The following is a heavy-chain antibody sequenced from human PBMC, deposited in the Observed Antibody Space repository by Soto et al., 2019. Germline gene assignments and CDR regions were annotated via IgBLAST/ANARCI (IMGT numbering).Heavy chain of an antibody. CDR2: IIPIFGTA. D-gene: IGHD3-22*01. J-gene: IGHJ3*02. V-gene: IGHV1-69*13. Sequence: ASVKVSCKASGGTFSSYAISWVRQAPGQGLEWMGGIIPIFGTANYAQKFQGRVTITADESTSTAYMELSSLRSEDTAVYYCAIPSYYYDSSGYWADAFDIWGQGTMVTVSS. CDR3: AIPSYYYDSSGYWADAFDI. CDR1: GGTFSSYA.